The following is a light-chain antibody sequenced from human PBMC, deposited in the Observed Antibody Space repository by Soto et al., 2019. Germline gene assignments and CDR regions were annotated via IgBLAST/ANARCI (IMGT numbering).Light chain of an antibody. Sequence: TQMTQSPSTLSASVGDSVSITCRASRDIGTWLAWFQQKPGRAPNLLIYRASTLARGVPSRFSGSGSGTEFTLTISRLQPDDFATYYCHRHETYPLALGGGTKVDI. CDR1: RDIGTW. J-gene: IGKJ4*01. CDR2: RAS. V-gene: IGKV1-5*03. CDR3: HRHETYPLA.